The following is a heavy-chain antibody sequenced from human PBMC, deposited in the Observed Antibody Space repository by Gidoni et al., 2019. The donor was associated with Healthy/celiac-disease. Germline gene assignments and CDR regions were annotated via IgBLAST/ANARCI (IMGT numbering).Heavy chain of an antibody. J-gene: IGHJ2*01. Sequence: EVQLVETGGGLHQPGGSLSLSCAASGFTVSSNYMSWVRQAPGKGLEWVSVIYSGGSTYYADSVKGRFTISRDNSKNTLYLQMNSLRAEDTAVYYCARGMKYQLPDDLWGRGTLVTVSS. CDR2: IYSGGST. CDR3: ARGMKYQLPDDL. D-gene: IGHD2-2*01. CDR1: GFTVSSNY. V-gene: IGHV3-53*02.